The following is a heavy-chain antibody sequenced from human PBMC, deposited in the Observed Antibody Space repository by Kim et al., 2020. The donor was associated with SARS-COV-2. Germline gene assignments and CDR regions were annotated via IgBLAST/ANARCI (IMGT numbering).Heavy chain of an antibody. V-gene: IGHV3-9*01. J-gene: IGHJ6*02. CDR3: AKAVAGTFYGMDV. D-gene: IGHD6-19*01. Sequence: YGATGKGRFTHSRDTAKSSLYLQRNRLRPEDTALYYCAKAVAGTFYGMDVWGQGTTVTVSS.